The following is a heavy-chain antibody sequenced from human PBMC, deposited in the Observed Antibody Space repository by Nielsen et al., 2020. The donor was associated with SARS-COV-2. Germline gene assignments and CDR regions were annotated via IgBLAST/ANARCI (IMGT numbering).Heavy chain of an antibody. Sequence: SETLSLTCTVSGGSISSYYWTWVRQYPGKGLEWIGYIYYTGSTIYNPSLKSRVVISEDTSKNQFSLELRSVTAADTAVYYCGKESPRGYSNYMDVWGKGTTVTVSS. J-gene: IGHJ6*03. CDR3: GKESPRGYSNYMDV. CDR1: GGSISSYY. CDR2: IYYTGST. V-gene: IGHV4-59*12.